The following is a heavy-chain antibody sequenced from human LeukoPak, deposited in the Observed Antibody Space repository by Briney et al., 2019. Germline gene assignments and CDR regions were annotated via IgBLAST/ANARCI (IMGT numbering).Heavy chain of an antibody. CDR1: GGSVSSGSYY. CDR3: ARRDSAFDI. J-gene: IGHJ3*02. CDR2: IYYSGST. Sequence: PSETLSLTCTVSGGSVSSGSYYWSWIRQPPGKGLEWIGYIYYSGSTNYNPSLKSRVTISVDTSKNQFSLKLSSVTAADTAVYYCARRDSAFDIWGQGTMVTVSS. V-gene: IGHV4-61*01. D-gene: IGHD5-18*01.